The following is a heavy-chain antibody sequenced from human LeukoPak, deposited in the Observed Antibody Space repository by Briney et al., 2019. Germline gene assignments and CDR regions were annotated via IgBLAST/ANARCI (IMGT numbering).Heavy chain of an antibody. CDR3: ARDRTYCSSTSCPMAERDAFDI. V-gene: IGHV4-30-2*01. CDR2: IYHSGST. CDR1: GGSISSGGYY. J-gene: IGHJ3*02. D-gene: IGHD2-2*01. Sequence: PSQTLSLTCTVSGGSISSGGYYWSWIRQPPGKGLEWIGYIYHSGSTYYNPSLKSRVIISVDRSKNQFSLKLSSVTAADTAVYYCARDRTYCSSTSCPMAERDAFDIWGQGTMVTVSS.